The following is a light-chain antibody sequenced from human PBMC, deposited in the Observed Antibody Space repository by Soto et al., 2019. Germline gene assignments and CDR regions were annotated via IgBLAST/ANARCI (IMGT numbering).Light chain of an antibody. CDR2: RAS. V-gene: IGKV3-20*01. J-gene: IGKJ5*01. Sequence: IGMTQSPSTLSVSPGERATLSCRASQTIYSNVAWYQQRPGQPPRLLIYRASSRATGIPARFSGSGSGTDFTLTISRLEPEDFAVYYCQQYGSSITFGQGTRLEIK. CDR3: QQYGSSIT. CDR1: QTIYSN.